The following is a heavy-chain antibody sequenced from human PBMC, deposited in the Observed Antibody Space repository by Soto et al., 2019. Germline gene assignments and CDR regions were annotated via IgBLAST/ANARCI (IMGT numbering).Heavy chain of an antibody. D-gene: IGHD1-26*01. CDR3: ARDGSGNYFGY. Sequence: SVKVSCQASGGTFSSYAISWVRQAPGQGLEWMGGIIPIFGTANYAQKFQGRVTITADKSTSTAYMELSSLRSEDTAVYYCARDGSGNYFGYWGQGTLVTVSS. CDR2: IIPIFGTA. J-gene: IGHJ4*02. V-gene: IGHV1-69*06. CDR1: GGTFSSYA.